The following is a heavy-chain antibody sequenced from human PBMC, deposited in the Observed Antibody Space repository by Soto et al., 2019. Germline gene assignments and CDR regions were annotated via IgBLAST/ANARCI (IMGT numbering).Heavy chain of an antibody. CDR3: ATIRVRGGPLRFED. D-gene: IGHD5-12*01. CDR2: ALPISGST. V-gene: IGHV1-69*06. CDR1: GGLISKYS. J-gene: IGHJ4*01. Sequence: QVQLVQSGAEVRKPGSSVKVSCKTSGGLISKYSFNWVRQAPGQGLEWMGGALPISGSTDSAQKFQGRLTITADRSTSTVYMELRRLRSDDTANYYCATIRVRGGPLRFEDGGQGMLISVSS.